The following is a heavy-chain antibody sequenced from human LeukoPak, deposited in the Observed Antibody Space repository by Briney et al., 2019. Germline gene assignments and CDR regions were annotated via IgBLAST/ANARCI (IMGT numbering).Heavy chain of an antibody. CDR1: GYTFTSYY. V-gene: IGHV1-46*01. Sequence: ASVKVSCKACGYTFTSYYMHWVRQAPGQGLEWMGIINPSGGSTSYAQKFQGRVTMTRDTSTSTVYMELSSLRSEDTAVYYCARAGDSSGSRRYFDYWGQGTLVTVSS. CDR3: ARAGDSSGSRRYFDY. D-gene: IGHD3-22*01. J-gene: IGHJ4*02. CDR2: INPSGGST.